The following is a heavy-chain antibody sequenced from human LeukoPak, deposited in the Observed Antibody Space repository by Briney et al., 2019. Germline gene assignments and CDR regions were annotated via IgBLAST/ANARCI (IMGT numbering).Heavy chain of an antibody. J-gene: IGHJ2*01. D-gene: IGHD3-10*01. CDR3: ARLTMFRGVIYGTDWHSDL. Sequence: SETLSLTCTVSGGSISNYYWSWIRQPPGKGLEWIGYIFYSGSTNYNPSLRSRVSISLDTSKNQFSLKLNSVTTADTAVYYCARLTMFRGVIYGTDWHSDLWGRGTLVTVSS. CDR2: IFYSGST. CDR1: GGSISNYY. V-gene: IGHV4-59*12.